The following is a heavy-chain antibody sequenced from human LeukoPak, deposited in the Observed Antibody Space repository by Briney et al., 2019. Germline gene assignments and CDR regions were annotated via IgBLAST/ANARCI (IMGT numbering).Heavy chain of an antibody. V-gene: IGHV3-21*01. CDR1: GFTFSSFS. J-gene: IGHJ5*02. CDR3: ARDPGHSRGWFDP. D-gene: IGHD6-13*01. Sequence: GGSLRLSCAASGFTFSSFSMNWVRQAPGKGLEWVSSISSSSSHIYYADSVRGRFTISRDNAKNSLYVQMNSLRVEDTAVYYCARDPGHSRGWFDPWGQGTLVTVSS. CDR2: ISSSSSHI.